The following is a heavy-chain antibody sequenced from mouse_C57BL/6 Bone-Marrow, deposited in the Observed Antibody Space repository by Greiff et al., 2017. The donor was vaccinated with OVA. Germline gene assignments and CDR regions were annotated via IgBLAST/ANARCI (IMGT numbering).Heavy chain of an antibody. CDR3: AIFYGSGPAMDY. CDR2: IRNKANGYST. Sequence: EVQLMESGGGLVQPGGSLSLSCAASGFTFTDYYMRWVRQPPGKALEWLGFIRNKANGYSTEYSASVQGRFTISRDNSLSILYLQMNALGAEDSATYYCAIFYGSGPAMDYWGQGTSATVSS. D-gene: IGHD1-1*01. CDR1: GFTFTDYY. V-gene: IGHV7-3*01. J-gene: IGHJ4*01.